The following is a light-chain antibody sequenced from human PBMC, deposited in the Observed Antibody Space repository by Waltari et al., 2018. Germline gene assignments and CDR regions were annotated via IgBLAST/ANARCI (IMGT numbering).Light chain of an antibody. J-gene: IGKJ4*02. CDR3: QQYNNWPLT. CDR2: GAS. CDR1: QSVSSN. V-gene: IGKV3-15*01. Sequence: EIVMTQSPATLSVSPGERATLSCRASQSVSSNLAWYQQKPGQAPRLLIYGASTRATGIPARFRVGGSDAEFTLTISCLRSGDFAVYECQQYNNWPLTFGGGTKVEIK.